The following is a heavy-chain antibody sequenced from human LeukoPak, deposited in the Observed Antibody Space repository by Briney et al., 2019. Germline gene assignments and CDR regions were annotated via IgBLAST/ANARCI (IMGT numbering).Heavy chain of an antibody. V-gene: IGHV1-24*01. Sequence: APVKVSCKVSGYTLTELSMYWVRQAPGRGLEWMGGFDPEDGETIYAQKFQGRVTMTRNTSISTAYMELSSLRSEDTAVYYCARWDLYCSGGSCYPEYFQHWGQGTLVTVSS. J-gene: IGHJ1*01. CDR2: FDPEDGET. CDR3: ARWDLYCSGGSCYPEYFQH. D-gene: IGHD2-15*01. CDR1: GYTLTELS.